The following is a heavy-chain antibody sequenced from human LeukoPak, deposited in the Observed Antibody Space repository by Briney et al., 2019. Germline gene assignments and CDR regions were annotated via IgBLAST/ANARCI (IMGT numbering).Heavy chain of an antibody. CDR1: GFTFTGYY. Sequence: ASVKVSCKASGFTFTGYYMHWVRQAPGQGLEWMGRINPNSGGTNYAQKFQGRVTMTRDTSISTAYMELSRRRSDDTAVYYCAREYSSSWYNGAFDIWGQGTMVTVSS. V-gene: IGHV1-2*06. J-gene: IGHJ3*02. CDR3: AREYSSSWYNGAFDI. CDR2: INPNSGGT. D-gene: IGHD6-13*01.